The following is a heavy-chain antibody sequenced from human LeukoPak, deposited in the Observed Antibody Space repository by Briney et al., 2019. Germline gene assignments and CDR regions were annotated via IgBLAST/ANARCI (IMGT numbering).Heavy chain of an antibody. J-gene: IGHJ4*02. CDR2: IKQDGSEK. D-gene: IGHD4/OR15-4a*01. Sequence: GGSLRLSCAASGFTFSGYWMSWVRQAPGKGLEWVANIKQDGSEKYYVDSVKGRFTISRDNAKNSLYLQMNSLRAEDTAVYYCARWEADYGYVYYFDYWGQGTPVTVSS. CDR1: GFTFSGYW. V-gene: IGHV3-7*01. CDR3: ARWEADYGYVYYFDY.